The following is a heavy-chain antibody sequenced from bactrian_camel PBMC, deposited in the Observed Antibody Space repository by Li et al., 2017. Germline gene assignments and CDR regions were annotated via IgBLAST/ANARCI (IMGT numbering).Heavy chain of an antibody. D-gene: IGHD1*01. CDR1: GFTFSSYW. CDR3: GYTSMALCAAQTWVRAPESHRPY. J-gene: IGHJ4*01. V-gene: IGHV3S1*01. Sequence: HVQLVESGGGLVEVGGALKLSCAASGFTFSSYWMYWVRQAPGKGLEWVSGISKRGGTTYYSDSVKGRFTISRDNAKNTLYLQMNSLKPEDTGTYYCGYTSMALCAAQTWVRAPESHRPYWGQGTQVTVS. CDR2: ISKRGGTT.